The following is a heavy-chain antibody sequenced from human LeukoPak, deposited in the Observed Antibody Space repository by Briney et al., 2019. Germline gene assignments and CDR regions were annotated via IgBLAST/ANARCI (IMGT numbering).Heavy chain of an antibody. V-gene: IGHV4-30-2*01. J-gene: IGHJ4*02. CDR2: IYHSGST. D-gene: IGHD4-11*01. CDR1: GGSISSGGYS. Sequence: SETLSLTCAVSGGSISSGGYSWSWIRQPPGKGLEWIGYIYHSGSTYYNPSLKSRVTISVDTSKNQFSLKLSSVTAADTAVYYCARTTVTTFGPFDYWGQGTLVTVSS. CDR3: ARTTVTTFGPFDY.